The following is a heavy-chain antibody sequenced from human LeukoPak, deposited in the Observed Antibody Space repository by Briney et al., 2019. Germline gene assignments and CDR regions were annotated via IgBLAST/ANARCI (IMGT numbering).Heavy chain of an antibody. CDR3: AKEYSSFWYFIDY. Sequence: GGSLSLSCAASGFTFSSYLMRGVRQAPGKGRAGVAFTRYDGSNKYYADSVKGRFTITRDNSKNPLYLQMNSLRAEDTAVYYCAKEYSSFWYFIDYWGQGTLVTVSS. CDR1: GFTFSSYL. D-gene: IGHD6-13*01. CDR2: TRYDGSNK. J-gene: IGHJ4*02. V-gene: IGHV3-30*02.